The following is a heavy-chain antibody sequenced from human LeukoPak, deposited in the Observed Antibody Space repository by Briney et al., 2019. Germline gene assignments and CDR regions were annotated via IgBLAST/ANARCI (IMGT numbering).Heavy chain of an antibody. V-gene: IGHV3-74*01. CDR1: GFTFSTYW. CDR3: INLYYHPTGY. J-gene: IGHJ4*02. D-gene: IGHD2-8*01. CDR2: ISPDGSSR. Sequence: GGSLRLSCATSGFTFSTYWVHWVRQAPGKGLVWVSRISPDGSSRSYADSVKGRFTISRDNAKNTLYLQMNSLRFDDAGLYYCINLYYHPTGYWGQGTLVTVSS.